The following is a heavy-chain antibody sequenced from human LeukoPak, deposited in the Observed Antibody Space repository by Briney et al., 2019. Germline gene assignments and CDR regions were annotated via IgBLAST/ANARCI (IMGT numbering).Heavy chain of an antibody. CDR1: GYTFTSYG. Sequence: ASVKVSCKASGYTFTSYGISWVRQAPGQGLEWMGWISAYNGNTNYAQKLQGRVTMTTDTSTSTAYMELRSLRSDDTAVYYCAIDLVALGTRSHFEGNYHFDYWGQGTLVTVSS. J-gene: IGHJ4*02. V-gene: IGHV1-18*01. D-gene: IGHD1-7*01. CDR3: AIDLVALGTRSHFEGNYHFDY. CDR2: ISAYNGNT.